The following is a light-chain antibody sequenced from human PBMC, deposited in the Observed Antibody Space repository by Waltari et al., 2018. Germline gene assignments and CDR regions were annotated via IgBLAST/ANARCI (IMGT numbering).Light chain of an antibody. Sequence: QSALTQPASVSGSPAQSITMSCTGASSGVGTFTLVTWYQQHPGKAPKLIIYEGNERPSGVSNRFSGSKSGNTASLTISGLQAEDEAYYYCCSYAGGSTFVVFGGGTKLTVL. CDR1: SSGVGTFTL. CDR2: EGN. V-gene: IGLV2-23*03. J-gene: IGLJ2*01. CDR3: CSYAGGSTFVV.